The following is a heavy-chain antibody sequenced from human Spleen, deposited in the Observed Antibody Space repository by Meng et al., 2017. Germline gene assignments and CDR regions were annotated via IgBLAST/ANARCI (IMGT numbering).Heavy chain of an antibody. CDR1: GYTFTDYY. CDR3: ARDEDISAAGKLFGDY. Sequence: ASVKVSCKASGYTFTDYYIHWVRQAPGQGLEWMGRINPNSGGTNSAQKFQGRVTMTRDTSINTAYMELSGLRSDDTAMYYCARDEDISAAGKLFGDYWGQGTLVTVSS. J-gene: IGHJ4*02. CDR2: INPNSGGT. D-gene: IGHD6-13*01. V-gene: IGHV1-2*06.